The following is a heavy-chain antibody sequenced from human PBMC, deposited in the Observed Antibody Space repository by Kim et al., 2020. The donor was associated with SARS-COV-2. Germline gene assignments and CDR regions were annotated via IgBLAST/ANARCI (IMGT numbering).Heavy chain of an antibody. CDR3: AREGGIAAAGSAFDI. CDR2: IIPIIGII. CDR1: GGTFSSHA. V-gene: IGHV1-69*04. Sequence: SVKVSCKAFGGTFSSHAIDWVRQAPGQGLEWMGRIIPIIGIINYAQKFQGRVTITADKSTSTAYMELSSLRSEDTAVYYCAREGGIAAAGSAFDIWGQGTMVTVSS. D-gene: IGHD6-13*01. J-gene: IGHJ3*02.